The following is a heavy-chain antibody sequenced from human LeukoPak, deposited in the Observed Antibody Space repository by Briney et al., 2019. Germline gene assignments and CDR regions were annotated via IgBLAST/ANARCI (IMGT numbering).Heavy chain of an antibody. D-gene: IGHD3-22*01. CDR1: GYTFTSYY. CDR2: INPSGGST. J-gene: IGHJ6*02. CDR3: ARDRSYDSSGYYSDYYYYGMDV. V-gene: IGHV1-46*01. Sequence: ASVKVSCKASGYTFTSYYMHWVRQAPGQGLEWMGIINPSGGSTSYAQKFQGRVTMTRDTSTSTVYMELSSLRSEDTAVYYCARDRSYDSSGYYSDYYYYGMDVWGQGTTVTVSS.